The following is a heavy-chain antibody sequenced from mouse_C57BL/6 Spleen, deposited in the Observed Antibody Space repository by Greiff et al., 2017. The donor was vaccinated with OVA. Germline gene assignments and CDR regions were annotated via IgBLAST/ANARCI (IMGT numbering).Heavy chain of an antibody. V-gene: IGHV1-64*01. J-gene: IGHJ3*01. CDR2: IHPNSGST. Sequence: QVQLQQPGAELVKPGASVKLSCKASGYTFTSYWMHWVKQRPGQGLEWIGMIHPNSGSTNYNEKFKSKATLTVDKSSSTAYMQLSSLTSEDSAVYYCARRELYQPGFAYWGQGTLVTVSA. CDR3: ARRELYQPGFAY. D-gene: IGHD2-12*01. CDR1: GYTFTSYW.